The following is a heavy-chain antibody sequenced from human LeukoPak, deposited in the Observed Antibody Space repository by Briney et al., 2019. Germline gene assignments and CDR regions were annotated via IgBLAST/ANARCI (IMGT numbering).Heavy chain of an antibody. J-gene: IGHJ4*02. Sequence: GGSLRLSCAASRFTFSTFAMTWVRQAPGKGLEWVSTFSPDGIHYADSVKGRFAISRDDSMSTLFLQMNSLRAEDTAIYYCAKDYARGGCSLAHCNPIDSWGQGTLVTVYS. CDR1: RFTFSTFA. CDR3: AKDYARGGCSLAHCNPIDS. D-gene: IGHD2-15*01. V-gene: IGHV3-23*01. CDR2: FSPDGI.